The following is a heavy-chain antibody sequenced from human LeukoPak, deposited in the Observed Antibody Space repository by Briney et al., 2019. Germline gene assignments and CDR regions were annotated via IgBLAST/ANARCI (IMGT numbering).Heavy chain of an antibody. CDR2: IHHSGST. J-gene: IGHJ4*02. D-gene: IGHD6-19*01. CDR1: GYSISSGYY. V-gene: IGHV4-38-2*02. Sequence: PSETLSLTCTVSGYSISSGYYWGWIRQSPGKGLEWIGIIHHSGSTYYNPSLKSRVTISVDTSKNQLSLELSSVTAAETTVYYCARETAVAGYVYYWGQGTLVTFS. CDR3: ARETAVAGYVYY.